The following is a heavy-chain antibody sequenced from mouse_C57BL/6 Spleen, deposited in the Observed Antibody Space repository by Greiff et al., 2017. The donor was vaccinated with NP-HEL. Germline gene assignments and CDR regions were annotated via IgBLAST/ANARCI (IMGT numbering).Heavy chain of an antibody. CDR3: ARRHYYGRDYFDC. CDR1: GFTFSSYT. J-gene: IGHJ2*01. Sequence: EVQRVESGGGLVKPGGSLKLSCAASGFTFSSYTMSWVRQTPEKRLEWVATISGGGGNTYYPDSVKGRFTISRDNAKNTLYLQMSSLRSEDTALYYCARRHYYGRDYFDCWGQGTTLTVSS. D-gene: IGHD1-2*01. V-gene: IGHV5-9*01. CDR2: ISGGGGNT.